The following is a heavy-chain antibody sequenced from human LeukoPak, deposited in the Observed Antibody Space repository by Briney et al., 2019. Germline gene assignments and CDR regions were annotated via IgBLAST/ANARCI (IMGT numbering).Heavy chain of an antibody. D-gene: IGHD5-18*01. CDR3: ARVDTAMVTSDFDY. CDR1: GGSFSGYY. V-gene: IGHV4-34*01. CDR2: INHSGST. J-gene: IGHJ4*02. Sequence: SETLSLTCAVYGGSFSGYYWSWIRQPPGKGLEWIGEINHSGSTNYNPSLKSRVTISVDTSKNQFSLKLSSVTAADTAVYYGARVDTAMVTSDFDYWGQGTLVTVSS.